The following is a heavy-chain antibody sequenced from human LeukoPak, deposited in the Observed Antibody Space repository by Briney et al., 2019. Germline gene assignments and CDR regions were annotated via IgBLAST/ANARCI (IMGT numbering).Heavy chain of an antibody. CDR3: ALSLASSSWYIFDY. CDR1: GGTFSNYA. Sequence: SVKVSCKASGGTFSNYAISWVRQAPGQGLEWMGGIIPIFGTANYAQEFQGRVTITTDESTSTAYMELSSLRSEDTAVYYCALSLASSSWYIFDYWGQGTLVTVSS. D-gene: IGHD6-13*01. V-gene: IGHV1-69*05. CDR2: IIPIFGTA. J-gene: IGHJ4*02.